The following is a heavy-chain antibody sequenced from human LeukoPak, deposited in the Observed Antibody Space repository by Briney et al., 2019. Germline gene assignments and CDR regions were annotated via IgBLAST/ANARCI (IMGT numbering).Heavy chain of an antibody. J-gene: IGHJ4*02. Sequence: SETLSLTCIVSGDSISSSNYYWGWIRQPPGKGLEWIANIYYTGSTNYNPSLGSRVTISVDTSKNHFSLKLSSVTAADAAVYYCARGKYYGAYHEFDYWGQGALVTVSS. CDR1: GDSISSSNYY. CDR2: IYYTGST. CDR3: ARGKYYGAYHEFDY. V-gene: IGHV4-39*07. D-gene: IGHD4-17*01.